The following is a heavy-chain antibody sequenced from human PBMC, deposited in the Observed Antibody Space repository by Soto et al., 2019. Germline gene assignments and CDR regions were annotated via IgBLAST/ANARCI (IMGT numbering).Heavy chain of an antibody. CDR1: GGAFSSYT. CDR3: AREYSGYDPYYFDY. J-gene: IGHJ4*02. Sequence: QVQLVQSGGEVKKPGSSVMVACKASGGAFSSYTISWVRQAPGQGREWMGRIIPILGIANYAQKFQGRVTITADKPTSTAYMELSSLRSEDTAVYYCAREYSGYDPYYFDYWGQGTLVTVSS. D-gene: IGHD5-12*01. CDR2: IIPILGIA. V-gene: IGHV1-69*02.